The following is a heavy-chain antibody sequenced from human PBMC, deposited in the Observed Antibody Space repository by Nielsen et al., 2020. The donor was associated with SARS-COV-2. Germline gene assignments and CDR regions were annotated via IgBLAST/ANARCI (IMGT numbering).Heavy chain of an antibody. V-gene: IGHV5-51*01. J-gene: IGHJ4*02. CDR1: GYRFSNYW. CDR2: INPLDSDT. CDR3: ARGGSYRAAYSFDS. D-gene: IGHD1-26*01. Sequence: GESLKISCKASGYRFSNYWIGWVRQRPGKGLEWMGIINPLDSDTIYNPSFEGQVTISVDKSIKAAYLQWDSLEASDTAMYYCARGGSYRAAYSFDSWGQGTLVTVSS.